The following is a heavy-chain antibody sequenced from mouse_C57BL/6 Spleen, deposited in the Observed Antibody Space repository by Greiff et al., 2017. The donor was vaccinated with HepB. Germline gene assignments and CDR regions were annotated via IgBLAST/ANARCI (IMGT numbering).Heavy chain of an antibody. CDR2: IDPETGGT. D-gene: IGHD2-4*01. CDR3: SRALYYYDPYFLCIGF. V-gene: IGHV1-15*01. CDR1: GYTFTDYE. Sequence: QVQLQQSGAELVRPGASVTLSCKASGYTFTDYEMHWVKQTPVHGLEWIGAIDPETGGTAYNQKFKGKAILTADKSSSTAYMELRSLTSEASAVLFLSRALYYYDPYFLCIGFWGQGTSVTVSS. J-gene: IGHJ4*01.